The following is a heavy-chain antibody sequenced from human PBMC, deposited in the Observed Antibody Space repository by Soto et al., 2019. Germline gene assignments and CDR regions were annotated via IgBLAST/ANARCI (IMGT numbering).Heavy chain of an antibody. CDR3: ARDFLRPGGSIHYYYMDV. D-gene: IGHD2-2*02. J-gene: IGHJ6*03. Sequence: PSETLSLTCTVSGGTISSYHWSWIRQPPGKGLEWIGYIYYSGSTNYNPSLKSRVTISVDTSKNQFSLKLSSVTAADTAVYYCARDFLRPGGSIHYYYMDVWGKGTTVTVSS. CDR2: IYYSGST. V-gene: IGHV4-59*01. CDR1: GGTISSYH.